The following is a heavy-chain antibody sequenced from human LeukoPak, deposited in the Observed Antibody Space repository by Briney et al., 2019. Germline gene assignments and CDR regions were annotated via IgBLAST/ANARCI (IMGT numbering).Heavy chain of an antibody. CDR3: ATDGAGFDT. J-gene: IGHJ5*02. V-gene: IGHV3-11*01. CDR1: GFTFNDYY. CDR2: INIGGTNT. Sequence: GGSLRLSCAASGFTFNDYYMSWIRQAPGKGLEWLSYINIGGTNTHYADSVKGRFTISKDNAKKSLDLEMNNLRAEDTAVYYCATDGAGFDTWGQGVLVTDSS.